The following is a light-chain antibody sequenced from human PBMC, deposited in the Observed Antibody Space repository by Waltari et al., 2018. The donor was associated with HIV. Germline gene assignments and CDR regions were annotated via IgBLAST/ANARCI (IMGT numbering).Light chain of an antibody. J-gene: IGKJ2*01. CDR2: DAS. Sequence: EVVMTQSPATLSVSPGERATLSCRASQSVSTNLAWYQQKPGQAPRLLIYDASTGVTGLPARFSGSGSGTEFTLTISSLQSEDFALYYCQQYKKWPLYTFGQGTKLEI. V-gene: IGKV3-15*01. CDR3: QQYKKWPLYT. CDR1: QSVSTN.